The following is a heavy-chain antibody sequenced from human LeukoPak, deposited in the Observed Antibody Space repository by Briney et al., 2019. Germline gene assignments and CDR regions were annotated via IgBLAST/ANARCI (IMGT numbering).Heavy chain of an antibody. CDR3: ARGWELSI. CDR2: VSTYNGNT. J-gene: IGHJ3*02. D-gene: IGHD3-10*01. Sequence: ASVKVSCKASGYTFTNYGISWVRQAPGQGPEWMGWVSTYNGNTNYAQKLQDRVTMTTDTSTSTAYMELRSLRSDDTALYYCARGWELSIWGQGTMVTVSS. CDR1: GYTFTNYG. V-gene: IGHV1-18*01.